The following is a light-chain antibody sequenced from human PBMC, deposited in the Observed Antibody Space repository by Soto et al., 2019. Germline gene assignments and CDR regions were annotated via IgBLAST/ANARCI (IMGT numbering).Light chain of an antibody. CDR3: QQYNNWPWT. CDR1: ESVSII. Sequence: ETALTQSPGTLSLSPGERATLSCRASESVSIIYVAWYQQKPGQAPRLLIYGASTRATGIPARFSGSGSGTEFTLTISSLQSEDFAVYYCQQYNNWPWTFGQGTKVDIK. V-gene: IGKV3-15*01. J-gene: IGKJ1*01. CDR2: GAS.